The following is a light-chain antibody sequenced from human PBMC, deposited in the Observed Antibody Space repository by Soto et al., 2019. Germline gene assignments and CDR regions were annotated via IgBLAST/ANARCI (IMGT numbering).Light chain of an antibody. CDR1: QSISSW. J-gene: IGKJ3*01. CDR2: KAS. Sequence: DIQMTQSPSTLSASVGDRVTITCRASQSISSWLAWYQQKPGKAPNLLIYKASSLESGVPSRFRGSASGTEFTLTISRLQPDDCATYYCQQYRSYPFTFGPGTKVDIK. V-gene: IGKV1-5*03. CDR3: QQYRSYPFT.